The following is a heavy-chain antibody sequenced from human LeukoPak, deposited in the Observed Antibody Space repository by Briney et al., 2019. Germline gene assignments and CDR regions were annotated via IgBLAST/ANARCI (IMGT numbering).Heavy chain of an antibody. CDR1: GFTFTSSA. CDR2: ISAYDGNT. J-gene: IGHJ5*02. D-gene: IGHD3-9*01. CDR3: ARDGGQSYDLLTGYYNNDWFDP. Sequence: ASVKVSCKASGFTFTSSAVQWVRQARGQRLEWMGWISAYDGNTNYAQFFQGRVTMTTDTSTSTAYMNLRSLTSDDTAVYYCARDGGQSYDLLTGYYNNDWFDPWGQGTLVTVSS. V-gene: IGHV1-18*01.